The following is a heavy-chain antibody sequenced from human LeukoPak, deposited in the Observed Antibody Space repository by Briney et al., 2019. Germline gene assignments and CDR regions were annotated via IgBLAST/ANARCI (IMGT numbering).Heavy chain of an antibody. CDR2: ISSSGSTI. CDR1: GFPFSSYE. V-gene: IGHV3-48*03. D-gene: IGHD1-1*01. Sequence: PGGSLRLSCAASGFPFSSYEMNWVRQAPGKGLEWVSYISSSGSTIYYADSVKGRFTISRDNAKNSLYLQMNSLRAEDTAVYYCARLWVERRGGDWFDPWGQGTLVTVSS. J-gene: IGHJ5*02. CDR3: ARLWVERRGGDWFDP.